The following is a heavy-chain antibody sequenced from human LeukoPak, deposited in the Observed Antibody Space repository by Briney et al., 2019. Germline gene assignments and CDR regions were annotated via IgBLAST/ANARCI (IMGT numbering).Heavy chain of an antibody. D-gene: IGHD6-13*01. Sequence: PSETLSLTCTVSGGSISSYYWSWIRQPPGKGLEWIGYIYYSGSTNYNPSLKSRVTISVDTSKNQFSLKLSSATAADTAVYYCARQLKSSSWYWFDPWGQGTLVTVSS. J-gene: IGHJ5*02. CDR1: GGSISSYY. CDR2: IYYSGST. CDR3: ARQLKSSSWYWFDP. V-gene: IGHV4-59*01.